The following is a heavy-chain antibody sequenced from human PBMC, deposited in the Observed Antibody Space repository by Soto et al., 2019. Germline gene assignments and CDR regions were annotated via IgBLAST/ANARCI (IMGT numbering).Heavy chain of an antibody. V-gene: IGHV3-23*01. Sequence: PGGSLRLSCSASGFTFSSYAMHWVRQAPGKGLEWVSAISGSGGSTYYADSVKGRFTISRDNSKNTLYLQMNSLRAEDTAVYYCAKDAPIKYCSGGSCYFDYWGQGTLVTVSS. CDR2: ISGSGGST. J-gene: IGHJ4*02. CDR1: GFTFSSYA. D-gene: IGHD2-15*01. CDR3: AKDAPIKYCSGGSCYFDY.